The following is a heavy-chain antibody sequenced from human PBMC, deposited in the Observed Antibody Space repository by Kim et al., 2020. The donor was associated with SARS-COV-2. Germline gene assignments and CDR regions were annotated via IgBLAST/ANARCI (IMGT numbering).Heavy chain of an antibody. Sequence: ASVKVSCKASGYTFTSYYMHWVRQAPGQGLEWMGIINPSGGSTSYAQKFQGRVTMTRDTSTSTVYMELSSLRSEDTAVYYCARGGHNAIMKDIVVVPAAILGIYYYYYYGMDVWGQGTTVTVSS. J-gene: IGHJ6*02. D-gene: IGHD2-2*01. CDR1: GYTFTSYY. CDR2: INPSGGST. CDR3: ARGGHNAIMKDIVVVPAAILGIYYYYYYGMDV. V-gene: IGHV1-46*01.